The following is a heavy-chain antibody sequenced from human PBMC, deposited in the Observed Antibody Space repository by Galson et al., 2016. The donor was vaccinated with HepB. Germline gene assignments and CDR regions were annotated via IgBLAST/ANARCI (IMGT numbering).Heavy chain of an antibody. CDR3: ARHYDSSGNDAFDI. CDR2: IKHRGTT. J-gene: IGHJ3*02. D-gene: IGHD3-22*01. Sequence: SETLSLTCAVYGISFTDSSWTWIRQPPGKGLEWIGEIKHRGTTTYNPSLKIRTTMSIDTSKNQFSLKLSSVTAADTAVYYCARHYDSSGNDAFDIWGQGTLVTVSS. CDR1: GISFTDSS. V-gene: IGHV4-34*10.